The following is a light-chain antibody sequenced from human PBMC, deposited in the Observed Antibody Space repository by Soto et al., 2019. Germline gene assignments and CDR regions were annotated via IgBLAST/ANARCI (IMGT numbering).Light chain of an antibody. CDR3: QKYTIAPVFT. J-gene: IGKJ3*01. CDR2: AAS. CDR1: QGMSTY. V-gene: IGKV1-27*01. Sequence: DIPMTQSPSSLSASLGDRVTITCRASQGMSTYLAWYQQKPGKGPNLLIYAASALQSGVPSRFSGGGSGTEFTLTISSLQHEDVATYYCQKYTIAPVFTFGHGTKLEIQ.